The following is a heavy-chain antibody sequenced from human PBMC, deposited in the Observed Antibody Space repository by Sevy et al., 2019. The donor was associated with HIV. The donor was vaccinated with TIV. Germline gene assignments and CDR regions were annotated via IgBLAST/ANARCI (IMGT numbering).Heavy chain of an antibody. CDR1: GFTFSSYA. CDR3: ARLYASGSDYNHSPQVDN. V-gene: IGHV3-30*04. D-gene: IGHD3-10*01. Sequence: GGSLRLSCAASGFTFSSYALHWVRQAPGKGLEWVAVISYDGRNKYYADSVKGRVTISRDSSRSTLFLQMSSLRADDTGVHYCARLYASGSDYNHSPQVDNWGQGTLVTVSS. J-gene: IGHJ4*02. CDR2: ISYDGRNK.